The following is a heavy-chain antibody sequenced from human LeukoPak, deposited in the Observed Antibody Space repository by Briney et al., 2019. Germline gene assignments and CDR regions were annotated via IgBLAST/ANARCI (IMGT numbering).Heavy chain of an antibody. CDR3: ATQQGGNPAY. CDR1: GFTFSSSA. D-gene: IGHD1-14*01. J-gene: IGHJ4*02. CDR2: LTNDGRSK. Sequence: GGSLRLSCASSGFTFSSSALSWVRQVLGKGLEWVSGLTNDGRSKTYADPVKGQVTISRDNAKSMFYLQLNSRRAEDTAVYYCATQQGGNPAYWGQGSLVTVSS. V-gene: IGHV3-74*01.